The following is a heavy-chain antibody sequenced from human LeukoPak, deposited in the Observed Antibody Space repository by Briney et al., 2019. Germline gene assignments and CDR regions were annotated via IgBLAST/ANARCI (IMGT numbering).Heavy chain of an antibody. D-gene: IGHD4-23*01. CDR3: ASTVVTGY. CDR2: ISSSSSSI. J-gene: IGHJ4*02. Sequence: GGPLRLSCAASGFTFSSYSMNWVRQAPGKGLEWVSSISSSSSSIYYADSVKGRFTISRDNAKNSLYLQMNSLRAEDTAVYYCASTVVTGYWGQGTLVTVSS. V-gene: IGHV3-21*01. CDR1: GFTFSSYS.